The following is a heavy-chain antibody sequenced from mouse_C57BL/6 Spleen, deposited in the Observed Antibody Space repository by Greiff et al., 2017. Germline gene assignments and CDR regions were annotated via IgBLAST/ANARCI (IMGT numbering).Heavy chain of an antibody. V-gene: IGHV1-7*01. Sequence: QVQLQQSGAELAKPGASVKLSCKASGYTFTSYWMHWVKQRPGQGLEWIGYINPSSGYTKYNQKFKDKATLTADKSSRTAYMQLLSLTYGDSAVYYCARGGDYDDRGAMDYWGQGTSVTVSS. CDR1: GYTFTSYW. CDR3: ARGGDYDDRGAMDY. D-gene: IGHD2-4*01. J-gene: IGHJ4*01. CDR2: INPSSGYT.